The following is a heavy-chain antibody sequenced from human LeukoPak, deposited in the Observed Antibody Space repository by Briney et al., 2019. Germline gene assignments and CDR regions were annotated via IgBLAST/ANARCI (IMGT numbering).Heavy chain of an antibody. CDR3: ARGDSSSWYLGAFDI. V-gene: IGHV3-53*01. CDR2: IYSGGST. CDR1: VLTVSNHY. Sequence: GGSLRLSCAASVLTVSNHYMSWVRQAPGKGLEWVSVIYSGGSTYYADSVKGRFTISRDNSKNTLYLQMNSLRAEDTAVYYCARGDSSSWYLGAFDIWGQGTMVTVSS. J-gene: IGHJ3*02. D-gene: IGHD6-13*01.